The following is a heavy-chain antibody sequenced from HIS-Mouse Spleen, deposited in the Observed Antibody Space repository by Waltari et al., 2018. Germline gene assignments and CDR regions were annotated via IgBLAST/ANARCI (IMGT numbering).Heavy chain of an antibody. V-gene: IGHV4-39*07. CDR1: GCSISSSRSY. D-gene: IGHD6-13*01. Sequence: QLQLQESGPGLVKPSETLPLTCTVPGCSISSSRSYWAWIRQPPGKGLEWIGSIYYSGSTYYNPSLKSRVTISVDTSKNQFSLKLSSVTAADTAVYYCAREIPYSSSWYDWYFDLWGRGTLVTVSS. CDR2: IYYSGST. J-gene: IGHJ2*01. CDR3: AREIPYSSSWYDWYFDL.